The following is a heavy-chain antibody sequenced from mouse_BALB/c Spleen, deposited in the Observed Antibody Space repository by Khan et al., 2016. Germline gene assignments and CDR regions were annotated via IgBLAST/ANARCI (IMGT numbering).Heavy chain of an antibody. Sequence: EVQLQESGPGLVKPSQSLSLTCTVTGYSITSDYAWNWIRQFPGNKLEWMGYIIYSGSTSYNPSLKSRISITRDTSKNQFFLQLHSVTPEDTATYFCRRHQQAEWFFDVWGAGTTSTVSS. CDR2: IIYSGST. J-gene: IGHJ1*01. D-gene: IGHD3-2*02. CDR3: RRHQQAEWFFDV. V-gene: IGHV3-2*02. CDR1: GYSITSDYA.